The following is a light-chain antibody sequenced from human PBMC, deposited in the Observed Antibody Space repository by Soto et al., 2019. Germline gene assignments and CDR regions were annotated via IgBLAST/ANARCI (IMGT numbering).Light chain of an antibody. J-gene: IGLJ2*01. CDR3: TSHSGTSHVV. Sequence: QSALTQPASVSGSPGQSISISCAGSNSDIGGYNFVSWYQHHPGKAPKLVIYEVTVRPSGVSPRFSASKSGNTASLTISGLQAEDEADYYCTSHSGTSHVVFGGGTQLTVL. CDR2: EVT. CDR1: NSDIGGYNF. V-gene: IGLV2-14*01.